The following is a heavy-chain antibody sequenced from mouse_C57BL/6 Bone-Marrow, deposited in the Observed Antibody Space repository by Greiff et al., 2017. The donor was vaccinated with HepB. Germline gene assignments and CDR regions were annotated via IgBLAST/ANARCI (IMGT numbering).Heavy chain of an antibody. J-gene: IGHJ4*01. CDR1: GFTFSDYY. CDR2: INYDGSIT. D-gene: IGHD1-1*01. V-gene: IGHV5-16*01. Sequence: EVKLMESEGGLVQPGSSMKLSCTASGFTFSDYYMAWVRQVPEKGLEWVANINYDGSITYYLDSLKSRFIISRDNAKNILYLQMSSLKSEDTATYYCAREDYGSTMDYWGQGTSVTVSS. CDR3: AREDYGSTMDY.